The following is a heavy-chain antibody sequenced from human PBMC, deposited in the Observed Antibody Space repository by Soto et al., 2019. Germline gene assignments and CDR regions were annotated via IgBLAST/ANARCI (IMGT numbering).Heavy chain of an antibody. CDR1: GYKFNTYD. J-gene: IGHJ4*02. CDR3: ARGITQGYDY. Sequence: QVQLVQSGAEVEKPGASVKVSCQASGYKFNTYDINWVRQATGQGLEWMGWMSPSSGNTGYAQKFQGGVTMTRDTSVSTAYMELNSLTSDDTAVYYYARGITQGYDYWGQGTPVTVSS. CDR2: MSPSSGNT. D-gene: IGHD1-20*01. V-gene: IGHV1-8*02.